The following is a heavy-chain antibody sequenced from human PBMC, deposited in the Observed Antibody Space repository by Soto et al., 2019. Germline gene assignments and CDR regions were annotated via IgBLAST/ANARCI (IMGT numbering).Heavy chain of an antibody. J-gene: IGHJ4*02. V-gene: IGHV3-23*01. Sequence: DVQLLESWGGLVQPGGSLRLSGAASGFTLSSYAISWVRQAQCKGLDWVSAISGSGDSTYYADSVQGRFTISRDNSKNTLYLQLNSLRAEDTAVYYCEKDAVVVVVASHHDDLGQGTLVTVS. D-gene: IGHD2-15*01. CDR1: GFTLSSYA. CDR2: ISGSGDST. CDR3: EKDAVVVVVASHHDD.